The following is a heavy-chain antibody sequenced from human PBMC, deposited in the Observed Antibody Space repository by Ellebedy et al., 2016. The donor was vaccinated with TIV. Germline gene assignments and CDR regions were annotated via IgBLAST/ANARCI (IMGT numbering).Heavy chain of an antibody. CDR3: ARGRGYNYDKFDY. J-gene: IGHJ4*02. D-gene: IGHD5-18*01. CDR1: GGSIRSYY. CDR2: IYYSGST. V-gene: IGHV4-59*01. Sequence: SETLSLTCTVSGGSIRSYYWSWIRQPPGKGLEWIGYIYYSGSTNYNPSLRSRVTISVDTSKNQFSLKLSSVTAADTAVYYCARGRGYNYDKFDYWGQGTLVTVSS.